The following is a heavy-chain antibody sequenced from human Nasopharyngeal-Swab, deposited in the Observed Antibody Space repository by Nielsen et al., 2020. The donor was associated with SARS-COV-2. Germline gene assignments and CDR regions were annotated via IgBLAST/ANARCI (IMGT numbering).Heavy chain of an antibody. V-gene: IGHV3-7*01. Sequence: GESLKISCAASGFTFSSYWMTWVRQAPGKGLEWVANIKHDGSAKYYADSVKGRFTISRDNAKNSLYLQMNSLRAEDTAVYYCARTHVGLQLWMPYYYYYYGMDVWGQGTTVTVSS. D-gene: IGHD5-18*01. CDR1: GFTFSSYW. CDR2: IKHDGSAK. CDR3: ARTHVGLQLWMPYYYYYYGMDV. J-gene: IGHJ6*02.